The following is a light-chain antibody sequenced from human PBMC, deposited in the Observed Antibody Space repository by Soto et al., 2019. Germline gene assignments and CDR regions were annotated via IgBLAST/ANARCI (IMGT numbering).Light chain of an antibody. CDR1: ESLVDSSGNTY. V-gene: IGKV2-30*01. CDR3: MRGKAWPWT. Sequence: DAVMTQSPLSLPVTLGQPASISCRSSESLVDSSGNTYLNWFHQRPGQSPRRLIYKVSDRDSGVPDRFSGSGSGTNFTLKIIRVEAEDVGVYYCMRGKAWPWTFGQGTKVEIK. J-gene: IGKJ1*01. CDR2: KVS.